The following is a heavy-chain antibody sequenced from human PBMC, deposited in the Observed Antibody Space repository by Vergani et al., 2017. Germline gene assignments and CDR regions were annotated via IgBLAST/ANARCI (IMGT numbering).Heavy chain of an antibody. CDR2: SSWNSGSI. CDR1: GFTFDDYA. CDR3: AKDFYVDDYYYYCMDV. V-gene: IGHV3-9*01. Sequence: EVQVVESGGGLVQTGRSLRLSCAASGFTFDDYAMHWVRQAPGKGLEWVSGSSWNSGSIGYAASVKGRFTIYRDNAKNSLYLQMNSLRAEDTALYYCAKDFYVDDYYYYCMDVWGKGTTVTVSS. J-gene: IGHJ6*03. D-gene: IGHD5/OR15-5a*01.